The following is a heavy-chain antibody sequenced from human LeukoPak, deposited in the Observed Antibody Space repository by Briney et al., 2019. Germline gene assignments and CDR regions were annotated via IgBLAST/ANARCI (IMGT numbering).Heavy chain of an antibody. CDR3: AKDSQWLVRRWFDP. CDR1: GFTFSSYG. CDR2: ISYDGSNK. Sequence: GGSLRLSCAASGFTFSSYGMHWVRQAPSKGLEWVAVISYDGSNKYYADSVKGRFTISRDNSKNTLYLQMNSLRAEDTAVYYCAKDSQWLVRRWFDPWGQGTLVTVSS. J-gene: IGHJ5*02. D-gene: IGHD6-19*01. V-gene: IGHV3-30*18.